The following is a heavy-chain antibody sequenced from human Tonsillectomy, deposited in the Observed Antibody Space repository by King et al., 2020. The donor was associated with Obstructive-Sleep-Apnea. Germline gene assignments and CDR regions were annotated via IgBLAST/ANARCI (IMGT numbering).Heavy chain of an antibody. CDR3: ARALGGTYWGGADY. CDR1: GASVSSTRYC. J-gene: IGHJ4*02. CDR2: IYYNGNT. Sequence: QLQESGPGLLKPSETLSLTCTVSGASVSSTRYCWSWIRQPPGKGLEWIGYIYYNGNTNYNPSLRSRGSISLDTSNNQFSLQLTSVTAADTAVYYCARALGGTYWGGADYWGQGTLVTVSS. V-gene: IGHV4-61*01. D-gene: IGHD1-26*01.